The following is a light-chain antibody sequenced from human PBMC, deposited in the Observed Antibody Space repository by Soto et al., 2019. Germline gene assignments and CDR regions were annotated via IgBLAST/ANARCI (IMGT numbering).Light chain of an antibody. Sequence: QSALTQPPSVSGYPGQSVTISCTGTSSDVGSYNRVSWYQQPPGTAPKLMICQVSNRPSGVPDRFSGSKSGNTASLTISGLQAEYEADYYCSSYTSSGTWVFGGRTKLTVL. CDR1: SSDVGSYNR. V-gene: IGLV2-18*02. CDR3: SSYTSSGTWV. CDR2: QVS. J-gene: IGLJ3*02.